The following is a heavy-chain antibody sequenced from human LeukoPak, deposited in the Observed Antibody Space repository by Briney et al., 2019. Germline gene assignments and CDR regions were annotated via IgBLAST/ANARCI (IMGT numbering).Heavy chain of an antibody. D-gene: IGHD3-10*01. CDR3: AKSFYGSGSPIPPLFDY. Sequence: GGSLRLSCAASGFTFSSYAMSWVRQAPGKGVEWVSAISGSGGSTYYADSVKGRFTISRDNSKNTLYLQMNSLRAEDTAVYYCAKSFYGSGSPIPPLFDYWGQGTLVTVSS. J-gene: IGHJ4*02. CDR2: ISGSGGST. V-gene: IGHV3-23*01. CDR1: GFTFSSYA.